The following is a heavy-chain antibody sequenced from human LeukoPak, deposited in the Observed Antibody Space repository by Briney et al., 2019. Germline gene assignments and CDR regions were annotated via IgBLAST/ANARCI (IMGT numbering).Heavy chain of an antibody. D-gene: IGHD4-17*01. J-gene: IGHJ1*01. CDR1: GGSINSSNW. V-gene: IGHV4-4*02. CDR2: IFHSATT. CDR3: ARDDYGDYSSPFQH. Sequence: SGTLSLTCAVSGGSINSSNWWSWVRQPPGKGLEWIGEIFHSATTNYNPSLKSRVTISVDKSKNHFSLKLSSVTAADTAVYFCARDDYGDYSSPFQHWGLGTLVTVSS.